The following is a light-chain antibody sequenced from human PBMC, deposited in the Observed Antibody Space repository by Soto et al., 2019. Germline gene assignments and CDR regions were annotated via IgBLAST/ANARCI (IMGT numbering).Light chain of an antibody. V-gene: IGLV2-14*01. CDR1: SSDVGGYNY. CDR3: SSYTSSSTLGHVV. CDR2: DVS. Sequence: QSALTQPASVSGSPGQSITISCTGTSSDVGGYNYVSWYQQHPGKAPKLMIYDVSNRPSGVSNRFSGSKSGNTASLTISGLQAEDEADYYCSSYTSSSTLGHVVFGGGTKPPS. J-gene: IGLJ2*01.